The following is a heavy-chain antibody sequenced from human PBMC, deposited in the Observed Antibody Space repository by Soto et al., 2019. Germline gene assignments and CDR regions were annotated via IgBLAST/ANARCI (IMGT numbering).Heavy chain of an antibody. D-gene: IGHD3-10*01. CDR1: GVTFSSYS. CDR2: LSSSTSTI. V-gene: IGHV3-48*01. CDR3: ASGGSLNWFDP. J-gene: IGHJ5*02. Sequence: EVQLVESGGGLVQPGGSLRLSCAASGVTFSSYSMNWVRQAPGKGLEWVSFLSSSTSTIYYADSVKGRFTISIDNAKNSLYLQTNSLRAEDTAVYYCASGGSLNWFDPWGQGTLVTVSS.